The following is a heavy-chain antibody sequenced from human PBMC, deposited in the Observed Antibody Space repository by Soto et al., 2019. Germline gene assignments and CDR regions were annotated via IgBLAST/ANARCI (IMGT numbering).Heavy chain of an antibody. V-gene: IGHV4-34*01. Sequence: SETLSLTCAVYGGSFSGYYWSWIRQPPGKGLEWIGEINHSGSTNYNPSLKSRVTISVDTSKNQFSLKLSSVTAADTAVYYCARGELGAVAGTGGGANYYYYGMDVWGQGTTVTVSS. D-gene: IGHD6-19*01. CDR2: INHSGST. CDR1: GGSFSGYY. J-gene: IGHJ6*02. CDR3: ARGELGAVAGTGGGANYYYYGMDV.